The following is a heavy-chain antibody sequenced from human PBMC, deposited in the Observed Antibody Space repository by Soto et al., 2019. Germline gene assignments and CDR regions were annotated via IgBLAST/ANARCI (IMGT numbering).Heavy chain of an antibody. CDR2: ISAYNGNT. V-gene: IGHV1-18*01. D-gene: IGHD5-12*01. CDR1: GYTFTSYG. CDR3: ARATAGDIVATIKGYYYMDV. Sequence: VKVSCKASGYTFTSYGISWVRQAPGQGLEWMGWISAYNGNTNYAQKLQGRVTMTTDTSTSTAYMELRSLRSDDTAVYYCARATAGDIVATIKGYYYMDVWGKGTTVTVSS. J-gene: IGHJ6*03.